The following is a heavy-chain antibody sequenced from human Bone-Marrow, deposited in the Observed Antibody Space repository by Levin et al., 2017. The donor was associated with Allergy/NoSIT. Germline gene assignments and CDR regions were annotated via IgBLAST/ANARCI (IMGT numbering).Heavy chain of an antibody. Sequence: GGSLRLSCAASGFTFNKYWIHWVRQAPGKGLVWVSRINSDGSSTTYADSVKGRFTASRDNAKNTVYRQMNSLRDEDTAVYYCARGRDYGEYLLDNWGQGTLVTVSS. J-gene: IGHJ4*02. CDR2: INSDGSST. CDR1: GFTFNKYW. V-gene: IGHV3-74*01. D-gene: IGHD4-17*01. CDR3: ARGRDYGEYLLDN.